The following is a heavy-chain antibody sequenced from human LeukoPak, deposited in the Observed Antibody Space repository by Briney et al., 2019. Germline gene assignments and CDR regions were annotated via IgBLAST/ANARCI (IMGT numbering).Heavy chain of an antibody. CDR3: ARREGGWYLDY. CDR1: GYSFANYW. J-gene: IGHJ4*02. D-gene: IGHD6-19*01. V-gene: IGHV5-51*01. Sequence: GESLKISCKGSGYSFANYWIGWVRQMPRKGLEWMGIIYPGDSDTRYSPSFQGQVTISADKSISTAYLQWRSLKASDTAVYYCARREGGWYLDYWGQGTLVPVSS. CDR2: IYPGDSDT.